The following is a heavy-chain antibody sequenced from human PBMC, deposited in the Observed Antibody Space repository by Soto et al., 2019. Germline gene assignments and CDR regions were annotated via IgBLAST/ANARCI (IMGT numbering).Heavy chain of an antibody. CDR1: GYSFISYW. J-gene: IGHJ3*02. CDR2: FYPGDSTS. Sequence: PGESLKISCKTSGYSFISYWVAWVRQKPGKGVEWMGTFYPGDSTSTYSPSFQGQVTISVDKSISTAYLHLRSLKASDTAMYYCARIIGYCRNNDCSWTFDIWGQGTMVTVSS. D-gene: IGHD2-2*03. CDR3: ARIIGYCRNNDCSWTFDI. V-gene: IGHV5-51*01.